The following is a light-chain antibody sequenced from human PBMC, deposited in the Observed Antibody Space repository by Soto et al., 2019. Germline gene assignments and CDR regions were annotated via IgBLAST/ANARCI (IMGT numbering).Light chain of an antibody. Sequence: DIQMTQSPSTLSASVGDRVTITCRASQRISNWLAWYQQKPGKAPKLGIYRASTLESGVPSRFSGSGSGTEFTLTISSLQPDDFATYFCQQYNSYSGTFGPGTKVDIK. CDR2: RAS. CDR3: QQYNSYSGT. J-gene: IGKJ3*01. CDR1: QRISNW. V-gene: IGKV1-5*03.